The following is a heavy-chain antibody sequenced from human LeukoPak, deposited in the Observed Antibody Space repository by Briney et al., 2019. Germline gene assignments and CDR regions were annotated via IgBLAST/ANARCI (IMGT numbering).Heavy chain of an antibody. D-gene: IGHD3-22*01. CDR3: ARDRRYYYDSSFDP. V-gene: IGHV3-21*01. CDR1: GFPFSSYS. CDR2: ISSSSSYI. J-gene: IGHJ5*02. Sequence: GGSLRLSCAASGFPFSSYSMNWVPQAPGKGLEWVSSISSSSSYIYYADSVKGRFTISRDNAKNSLYLQMNSLRAEDTAVYYCARDRRYYYDSSFDPWGQGTLVTVSS.